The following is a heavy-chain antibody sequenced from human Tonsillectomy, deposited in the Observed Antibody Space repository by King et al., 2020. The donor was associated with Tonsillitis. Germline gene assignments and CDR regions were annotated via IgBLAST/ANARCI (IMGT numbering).Heavy chain of an antibody. CDR1: GFTFSNYW. CDR3: ASLSILTGSSY. CDR2: IKEDGSEK. D-gene: IGHD3-9*01. V-gene: IGHV3-7*03. J-gene: IGHJ4*02. Sequence: VQLVESGGGLAQPGGSLRLSCAASGFTFSNYWMSWVRQAPGKGLEWVANIKEDGSEKEYVDSVKGRFTISRDNAKNSLYLQMNSLRAEDTAVYYCASLSILTGSSYWGQGTLVTVSS.